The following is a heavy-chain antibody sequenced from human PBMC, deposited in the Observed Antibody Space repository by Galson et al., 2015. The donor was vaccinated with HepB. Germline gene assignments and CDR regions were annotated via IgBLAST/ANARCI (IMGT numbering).Heavy chain of an antibody. J-gene: IGHJ4*02. D-gene: IGHD2-15*01. CDR1: GFTFGDYA. Sequence: SLRLSCAASGFTFGDYAMSWFRQAPGKGLEWVGFIRSKAYGGTTEYAASVKGRFTISRDDSKSIAYLQMNSLKTEDTAVYYCTRVALRYCSGGSCYEGYFDYWGQGTLVTVSS. V-gene: IGHV3-49*03. CDR2: IRSKAYGGTT. CDR3: TRVALRYCSGGSCYEGYFDY.